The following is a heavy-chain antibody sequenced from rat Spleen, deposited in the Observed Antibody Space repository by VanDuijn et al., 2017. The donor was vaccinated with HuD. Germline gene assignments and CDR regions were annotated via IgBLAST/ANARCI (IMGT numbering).Heavy chain of an antibody. Sequence: QVQLKESGPGLVQSSQTLSLTCTVAGFSLTNYNVHWVRPPPGKSLVWMGIIWAGGGTNYNSAVKSRLSISRDTSKSQVFLKMNSLQTEDTAIYFCIRESLPGYNSHWFVYWGQGTLVTVSS. CDR2: IWAGGGT. CDR1: GFSLTNYN. V-gene: IGHV2-41*01. J-gene: IGHJ3*01. D-gene: IGHD1-4*01. CDR3: IRESLPGYNSHWFVY.